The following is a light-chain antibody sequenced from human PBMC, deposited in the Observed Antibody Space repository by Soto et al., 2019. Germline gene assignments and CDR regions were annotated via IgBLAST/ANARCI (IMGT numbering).Light chain of an antibody. V-gene: IGLV4-69*01. CDR3: QTWGTGIHV. J-gene: IGLJ1*01. CDR1: SGHSSYA. Sequence: QAVVTQSPSASASLGASVKLTCTLSSGHSSYAIAWHQQQPEKGPRYLMKLNSDGSHSKGDRIPDRFSGSGSGAERYLIISSLQSEGEADYYCQTWGTGIHVFGTGTKVTVL. CDR2: LNSDGSH.